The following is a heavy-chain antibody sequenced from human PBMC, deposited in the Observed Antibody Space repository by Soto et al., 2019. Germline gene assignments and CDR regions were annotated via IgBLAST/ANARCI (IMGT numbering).Heavy chain of an antibody. CDR2: TYYRSKWYY. J-gene: IGHJ5*02. CDR1: GDSVSIYSGA. CDR3: ARESTSIAFDP. Sequence: PSQTLSLTCVISGDSVSIYSGAWNWIRQSPSRGLEWLGRTYYRSKWYYDYAESVKSRIIISVDTSASTAYMELSSLTSEDTAVYYCARESTSIAFDPWGQGTLVTVSS. D-gene: IGHD2-21*01. V-gene: IGHV6-1*01.